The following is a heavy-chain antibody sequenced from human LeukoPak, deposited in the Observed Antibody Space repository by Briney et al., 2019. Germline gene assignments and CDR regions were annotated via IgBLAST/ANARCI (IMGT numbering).Heavy chain of an antibody. CDR1: GGSISSYY. CDR2: IYYSGST. D-gene: IGHD6-13*01. CDR3: ATSGERGLYSSSWDY. Sequence: PSETLSLTCTVSGGSISSYYWSWIRQPPGKGLEWIGYIYYSGSTNYNPSLKSRVTISVDTSKNQFSLKLSSVTAADTAVYYCATSGERGLYSSSWDYWGQGTLVTVSS. V-gene: IGHV4-59*01. J-gene: IGHJ4*02.